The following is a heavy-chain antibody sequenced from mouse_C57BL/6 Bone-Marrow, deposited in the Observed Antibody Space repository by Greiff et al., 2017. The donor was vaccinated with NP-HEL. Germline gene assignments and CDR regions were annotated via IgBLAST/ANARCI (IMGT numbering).Heavy chain of an antibody. V-gene: IGHV3-6*01. D-gene: IGHD2-2*01. J-gene: IGHJ2*01. Sequence: EVQLQESGPGLVKPSQSLSLTCSVTGYSITSGYYWNWIRQFPGNKLEWMGYISYDGSNNYNPSLKNRISITRDTSKNQFFLKLNSVTTEDTATYYCARGALYGYDSPFDYWGQGTTLTVSS. CDR3: ARGALYGYDSPFDY. CDR1: GYSITSGYY. CDR2: ISYDGSN.